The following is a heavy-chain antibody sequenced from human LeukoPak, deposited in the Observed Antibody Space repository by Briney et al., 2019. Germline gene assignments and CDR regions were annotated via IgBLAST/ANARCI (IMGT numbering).Heavy chain of an antibody. CDR2: IIPIFGTA. Sequence: SVKVSCKASGGTFSSYAISWVRQAPGQGLEWMGGIIPIFGTANYAQKFQGRVTITTDESTSTAYMELRRRRSEDKAVYYCVWMSGDTSPFTDAFDIWGQGTMVTVSS. CDR1: GGTFSSYA. V-gene: IGHV1-69*05. J-gene: IGHJ3*02. CDR3: VWMSGDTSPFTDAFDI. D-gene: IGHD2-21*01.